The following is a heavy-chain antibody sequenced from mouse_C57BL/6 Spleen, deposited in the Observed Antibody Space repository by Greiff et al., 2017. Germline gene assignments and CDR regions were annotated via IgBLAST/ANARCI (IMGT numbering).Heavy chain of an antibody. CDR2: ISNLAYSI. CDR3: ARKVTGAMDY. Sequence: EVQLQESGGGLVQPGGSLKLSCAASGFTFSDYGMAWVRQAPRKGPEWVAFISNLAYSIYYADTVTGRFTISRENATNTLYLEMSSLRSEDTAMYYCARKVTGAMDYWGQGTSVTVSS. CDR1: GFTFSDYG. J-gene: IGHJ4*01. V-gene: IGHV5-15*01. D-gene: IGHD4-1*01.